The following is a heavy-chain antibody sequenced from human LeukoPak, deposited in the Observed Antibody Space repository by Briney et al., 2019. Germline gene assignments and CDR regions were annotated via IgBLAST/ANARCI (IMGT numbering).Heavy chain of an antibody. Sequence: GGSLRLSCAASGFTFSSYSMNWVRQAPGKGLEWVSYISSSSSTIYYADSVKGRFTISRDNSKNTLYLQMNSLRAEDTAVYYCARLLFDYGDDVDYWGQGTLVTVSS. CDR1: GFTFSSYS. CDR3: ARLLFDYGDDVDY. D-gene: IGHD4-17*01. V-gene: IGHV3-48*01. CDR2: ISSSSSTI. J-gene: IGHJ4*02.